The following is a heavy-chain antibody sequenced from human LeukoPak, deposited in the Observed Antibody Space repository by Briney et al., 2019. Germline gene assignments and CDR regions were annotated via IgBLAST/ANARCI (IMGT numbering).Heavy chain of an antibody. Sequence: SETLSLTCTVSGGSISSYYWSWLRQPPGKGLEWIGYIYYSGSTNYNPSLKSRVTISVDTSKNQFSLKLSSVTAADTAVYYCARKHYDFWSGYYDYWGQGTLVTVSS. CDR1: GGSISSYY. CDR2: IYYSGST. J-gene: IGHJ4*02. V-gene: IGHV4-59*01. CDR3: ARKHYDFWSGYYDY. D-gene: IGHD3-3*01.